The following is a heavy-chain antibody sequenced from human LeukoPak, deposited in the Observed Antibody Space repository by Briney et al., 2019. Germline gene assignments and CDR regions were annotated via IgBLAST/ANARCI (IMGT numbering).Heavy chain of an antibody. V-gene: IGHV3-30*18. CDR3: ANAVAGIHYFDY. CDR2: ISYDGSNK. D-gene: IGHD6-19*01. Sequence: PGRSLRLSCAASGFTFSSYGMHWVRQAPGKGLEWVAVISYDGSNKYYADSVKGRFTISRDNSKNTLYLQMNSLRAEDTAVYYCANAVAGIHYFDYWGQGTLVTVSS. CDR1: GFTFSSYG. J-gene: IGHJ4*02.